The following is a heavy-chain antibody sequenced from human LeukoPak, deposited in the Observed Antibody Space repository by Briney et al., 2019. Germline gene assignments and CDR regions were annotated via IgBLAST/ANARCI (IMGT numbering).Heavy chain of an antibody. Sequence: SETLSLTCTVSGCSISSSSYYWGWIRQPPGKGLEWIGSIYYSGSTYYNPSLKSRVTISVDTSKNQFSLKLSSVTAADTAVYYCARQHSSSWFSAEYFQHWGQGTLVTVSS. D-gene: IGHD6-13*01. CDR3: ARQHSSSWFSAEYFQH. CDR2: IYYSGST. CDR1: GCSISSSSYY. V-gene: IGHV4-39*01. J-gene: IGHJ1*01.